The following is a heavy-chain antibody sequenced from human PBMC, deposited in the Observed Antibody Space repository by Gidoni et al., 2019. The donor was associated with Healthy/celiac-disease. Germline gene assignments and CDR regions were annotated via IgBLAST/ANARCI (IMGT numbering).Heavy chain of an antibody. V-gene: IGHV4-39*01. CDR1: GGSISSSSYY. CDR3: ARLRTSITRGVDY. CDR2: IYYSGST. Sequence: QLQLQESGPGLVKPSETLSLTCTVSGGSISSSSYYWGWIRQPPGKGLEWIGSIYYSGSTYYNPSLKSRVTISVDTSKNQFSLKLSSVTAADTAVYYCARLRTSITRGVDYWGQGTLVTVSS. D-gene: IGHD1-20*01. J-gene: IGHJ4*02.